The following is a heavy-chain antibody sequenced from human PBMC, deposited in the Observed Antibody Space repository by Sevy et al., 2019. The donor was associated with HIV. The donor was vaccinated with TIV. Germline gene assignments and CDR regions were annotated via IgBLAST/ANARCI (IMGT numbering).Heavy chain of an antibody. CDR1: GYSISSGYY. Sequence: SETLSLTCAVSGYSISSGYYWGWIRQPPGKGLEWIGSIYHSGSTCYYPSLKSRVTISVDTSKNQFSLKLSSVTAADTAVYYSAREGPGTYGSGIVFRFLVPWGQGTLVTVSS. D-gene: IGHD3-10*01. CDR2: IYHSGST. CDR3: AREGPGTYGSGIVFRFLVP. V-gene: IGHV4-38-2*01. J-gene: IGHJ5*02.